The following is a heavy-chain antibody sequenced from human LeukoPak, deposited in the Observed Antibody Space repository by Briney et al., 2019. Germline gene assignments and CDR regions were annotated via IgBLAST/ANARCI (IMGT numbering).Heavy chain of an antibody. CDR1: GFTFSSYW. J-gene: IGHJ4*02. CDR3: AKDQRSHYYDNSGYFDY. V-gene: IGHV3-7*03. CDR2: IKQDGSEK. D-gene: IGHD3-22*01. Sequence: GGSLRLSCAASGFTFSSYWMSWVRQAPGKGLEWVANIKQDGSEKYYVDSVKGRFTISRDNPKNSLYLQMNSLRAEDTALYYCAKDQRSHYYDNSGYFDYWGQGTVVTVSS.